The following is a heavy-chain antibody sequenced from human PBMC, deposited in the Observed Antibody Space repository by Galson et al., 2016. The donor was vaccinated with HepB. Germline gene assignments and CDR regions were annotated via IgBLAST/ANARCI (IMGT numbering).Heavy chain of an antibody. Sequence: ETLSLTCTVSGGSASISNYYWGWARQPPGKGLEWIGSVYYSGSTYYNPSLKSRVTISVDTSKGQFSLRLSSVTAADTAVYYCARHLRSNWRPVMDVWGTGTTVTVSS. D-gene: IGHD1-1*01. V-gene: IGHV4-39*01. J-gene: IGHJ6*03. CDR2: VYYSGST. CDR1: GGSASISNYY. CDR3: ARHLRSNWRPVMDV.